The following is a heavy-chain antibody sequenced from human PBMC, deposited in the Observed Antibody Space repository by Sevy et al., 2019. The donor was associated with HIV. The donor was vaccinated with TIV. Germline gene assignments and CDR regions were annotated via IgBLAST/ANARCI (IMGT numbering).Heavy chain of an antibody. Sequence: GGSLRLSCAASGFTFSTYGMHWVRQAPGKGLEWVAVIWFDGSNTYYADSVKGRFTISRDNSKNTVYLQMNSLRAEDTAVYYCAKDVSDGYNYFLDFWGQGALVTVSS. CDR1: GFTFSTYG. CDR2: IWFDGSNT. CDR3: AKDVSDGYNYFLDF. V-gene: IGHV3-30*02. D-gene: IGHD5-12*01. J-gene: IGHJ4*02.